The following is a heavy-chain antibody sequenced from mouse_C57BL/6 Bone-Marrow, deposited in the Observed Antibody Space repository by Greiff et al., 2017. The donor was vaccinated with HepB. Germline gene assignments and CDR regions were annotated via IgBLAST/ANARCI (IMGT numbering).Heavy chain of an antibody. CDR3: ARSAITRFAY. D-gene: IGHD2-4*01. Sequence: VQLQQPGAELVMPGASVKLSCKASGYTFTSYWMHWVKQRPGQGLEWIGEIDPSDSYTKYNQKFKGKSTLTVDKSSSTAYMPLSSLTSEDSAVYYCARSAITRFAYWGQGTLVTVSA. J-gene: IGHJ3*01. CDR1: GYTFTSYW. CDR2: IDPSDSYT. V-gene: IGHV1-69*01.